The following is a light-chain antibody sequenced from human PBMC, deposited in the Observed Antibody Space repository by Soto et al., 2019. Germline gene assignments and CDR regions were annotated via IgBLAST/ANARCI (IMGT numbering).Light chain of an antibody. J-gene: IGKJ1*01. CDR2: GAS. CDR3: QQYGSSPRT. CDR1: QSVSSSY. Sequence: DIVLTQSPGTLSLSPGERATLSCRASQSVSSSYLAWYQQKPGQAARHLIYGASSRATGIPDRFSGSGSGTDFTLTISTLEPEDFAVYYCQQYGSSPRTFGQGTKVDI. V-gene: IGKV3-20*01.